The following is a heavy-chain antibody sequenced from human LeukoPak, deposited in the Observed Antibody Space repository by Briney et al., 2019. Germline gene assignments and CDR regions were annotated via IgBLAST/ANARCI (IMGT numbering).Heavy chain of an antibody. CDR3: ARDGRSNRYHYYYYMDV. CDR2: IYTSGST. V-gene: IGHV4-4*07. CDR1: GGSISSYY. D-gene: IGHD1-14*01. J-gene: IGHJ6*03. Sequence: SETLSLTCTVSGGSISSYYWSWIRQPAGKGLEWIGRIYTSGSTNYNPSLKSRVTMSVDTSKNQFSLKLSSVTAADTAVYYCARDGRSNRYHYYYYMDVWGKGTTVTVSS.